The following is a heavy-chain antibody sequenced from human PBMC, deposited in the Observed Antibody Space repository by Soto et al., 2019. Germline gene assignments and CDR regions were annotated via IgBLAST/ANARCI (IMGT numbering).Heavy chain of an antibody. CDR1: GDSVSSNSAA. J-gene: IGHJ6*03. CDR2: TYYRSKWYN. V-gene: IGHV6-1*01. Sequence: SQTLSLTCAISGDSVSSNSAAWNWIRQSPSRGLEWLGRTYYRSKWYNDYAVSVKSRITINPDTSKNQFSLQLNSVTPEDTAVYYCARELGSSSSYYYSYMDVWGKGTTVTVSS. CDR3: ARELGSSSSYYYSYMDV. D-gene: IGHD6-6*01.